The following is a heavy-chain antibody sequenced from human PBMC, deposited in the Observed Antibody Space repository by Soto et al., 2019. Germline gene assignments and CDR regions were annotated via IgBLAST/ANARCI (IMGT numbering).Heavy chain of an antibody. D-gene: IGHD3-22*01. Sequence: QVQLVESGGGVVQPGRSLRLSCAASGFTFSSYGMHWVRQAPGKGLELVAVIWYDGSNKYYADSVKGRFTISRDNSKNTLYLQMNSLRAEDTAVYYCARGDSSGYHYYFDYWGQGTLVTVSS. CDR2: IWYDGSNK. J-gene: IGHJ4*02. CDR1: GFTFSSYG. CDR3: ARGDSSGYHYYFDY. V-gene: IGHV3-33*01.